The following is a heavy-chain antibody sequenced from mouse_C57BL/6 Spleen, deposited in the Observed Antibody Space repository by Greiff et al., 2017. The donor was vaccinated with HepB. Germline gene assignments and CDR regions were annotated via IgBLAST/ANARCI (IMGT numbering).Heavy chain of an antibody. CDR3: TRDHYYGSSYYAMDY. J-gene: IGHJ4*01. CDR2: ISSGGDYI. CDR1: GFTFSSYA. V-gene: IGHV5-9-1*02. D-gene: IGHD1-1*01. Sequence: DVQLVESGEGLVKPGGSLKLSCAASGFTFSSYAMSWVRQTPEKRLEWVAYISSGGDYIYYADTVKGRFPISRDNARNTLYLQMSSLKSEDTASYYCTRDHYYGSSYYAMDYWGQGTSVTVSS.